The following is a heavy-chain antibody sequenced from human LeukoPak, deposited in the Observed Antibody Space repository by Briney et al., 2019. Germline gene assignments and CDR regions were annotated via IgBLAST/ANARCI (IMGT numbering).Heavy chain of an antibody. V-gene: IGHV3-30*02. CDR1: GFTFSSYG. D-gene: IGHD3-22*01. CDR2: IRSDGSDK. CDR3: ARTRSSGYSSHWYFDL. J-gene: IGHJ2*01. Sequence: GGSLRLSCAASGFTFSSYGMHWVRQAPGKGLEWVAFIRSDGSDKYYADSVKGRFTVSRDNAKNSLYLQMNSLRAEDTAVYYCARTRSSGYSSHWYFDLWGRGTLVTVSS.